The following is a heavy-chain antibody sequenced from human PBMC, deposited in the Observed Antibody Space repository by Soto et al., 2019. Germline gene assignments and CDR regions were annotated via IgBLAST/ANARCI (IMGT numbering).Heavy chain of an antibody. CDR3: ARDGRAVATIVGYYYYYGMDV. CDR2: IIPIFGTA. D-gene: IGHD5-12*01. V-gene: IGHV1-69*06. J-gene: IGHJ6*02. Sequence: QVQLVQSGAEVKKPGSSVKVSCKASGGTFSSYAISWVRQAPGQGLEWMGGIIPIFGTANYAQQFQGRVTITADKSTGTAYMELSSLRSEDTAVYYCARDGRAVATIVGYYYYYGMDVWGRGTTFTVSS. CDR1: GGTFSSYA.